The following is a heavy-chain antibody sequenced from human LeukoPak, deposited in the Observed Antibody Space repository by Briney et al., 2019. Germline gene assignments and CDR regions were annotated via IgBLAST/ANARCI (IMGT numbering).Heavy chain of an antibody. J-gene: IGHJ4*02. CDR2: IYNGGST. Sequence: PGGSLTLPCTASGFTVSSNYMSWPRQAPGKGLEWLSDIYNGGSTIYADSVKGRFTISRDNSKNTLYLKMNSLRAEDTAVYYCATQMGDFWSGYYTGIYFDYWGQGTLVTVSS. D-gene: IGHD3-3*01. V-gene: IGHV3-66*02. CDR3: ATQMGDFWSGYYTGIYFDY. CDR1: GFTVSSNY.